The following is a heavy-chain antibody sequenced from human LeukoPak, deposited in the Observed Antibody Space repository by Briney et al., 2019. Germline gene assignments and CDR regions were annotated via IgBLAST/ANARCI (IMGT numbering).Heavy chain of an antibody. Sequence: SETLSLTCTVSGGSISSYYWSWIRQPPGKGLEWIGYIYYSGSTNYNPSLKSRVTISVDTSKNQFSLKLSSVTAADTAVYYCARLLRAGDDPAFDIWGQGKMVTVSS. CDR3: ARLLRAGDDPAFDI. CDR1: GGSISSYY. J-gene: IGHJ3*02. V-gene: IGHV4-59*08. CDR2: IYYSGST. D-gene: IGHD3-10*01.